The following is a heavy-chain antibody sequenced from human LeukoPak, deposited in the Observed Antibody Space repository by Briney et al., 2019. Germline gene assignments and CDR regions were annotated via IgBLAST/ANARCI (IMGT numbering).Heavy chain of an antibody. CDR3: ARDSIAAGTNWFDP. J-gene: IGHJ5*02. CDR2: IIPILGIA. V-gene: IGHV1-69*04. CDR1: GGTFSSYA. Sequence: SVKVSCKASGGTFSSYAISWVRQASGQGLEWMGRIIPILGIANYAQKFQGRVTITADKSTSTAYMELSSLRSEDTAVYYCARDSIAAGTNWFDPWGQGTLVTVSS. D-gene: IGHD6-13*01.